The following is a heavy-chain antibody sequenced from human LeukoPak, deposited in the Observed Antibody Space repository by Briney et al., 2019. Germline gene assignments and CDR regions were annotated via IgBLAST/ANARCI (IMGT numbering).Heavy chain of an antibody. D-gene: IGHD2-2*01. CDR2: IHSGGTT. CDR1: GFTVSSNY. CDR3: ARDCSSSCSPYYGMDV. V-gene: IGHV3-53*01. J-gene: IGHJ6*02. Sequence: GGSLRLSCAASGFTVSSNYMSWVRQAPGKGLEWVSIIHSGGTTNYVDSVKGRFTISKDNSRNTLYLQMDSLRAEDTAVYYCARDCSSSCSPYYGMDVWGQGTTVTVSS.